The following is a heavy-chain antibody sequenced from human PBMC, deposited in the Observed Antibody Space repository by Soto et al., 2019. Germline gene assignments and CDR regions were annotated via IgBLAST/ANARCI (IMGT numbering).Heavy chain of an antibody. J-gene: IGHJ4*02. D-gene: IGHD6-13*01. Sequence: ASVKVSCKASGYTFTSYDINWVRQATGQGLEWMGLRNPNSGSTGHAQKFQGRATMTRNNTISTAYMELSSLRSEDTAVYYCATRLRAAGMGIDYVGQGTLVTVSS. CDR3: ATRLRAAGMGIDY. CDR2: RNPNSGST. CDR1: GYTFTSYD. V-gene: IGHV1-8*01.